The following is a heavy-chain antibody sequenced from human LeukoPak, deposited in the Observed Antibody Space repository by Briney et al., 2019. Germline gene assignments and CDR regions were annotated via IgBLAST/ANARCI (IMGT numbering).Heavy chain of an antibody. V-gene: IGHV1-24*01. D-gene: IGHD3-22*01. CDR2: FDPEDGET. CDR3: ARDRSMIVEVFILDVFDI. Sequence: ASVKVSCKVSGYTLTELSMHWVRQAPGKGLEWMGGFDPEDGETIYAQKFQGRVTMTEDTSTDSAYMELSGLRSDDTAVYYCARDRSMIVEVFILDVFDIWDQGTVVTVSS. CDR1: GYTLTELS. J-gene: IGHJ3*02.